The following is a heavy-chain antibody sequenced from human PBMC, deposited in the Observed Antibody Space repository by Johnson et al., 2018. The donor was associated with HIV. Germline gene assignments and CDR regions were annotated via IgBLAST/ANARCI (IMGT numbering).Heavy chain of an antibody. CDR3: ARGGHCGGDCAGAKQALDI. Sequence: QVQLVESGGGVVQPGGSLRLSCAASGLAFSSYGMHWVRQAPGKGLEWVAFIRYDVTKKYYADSVQGRFTISRDNSKNTVLLQMNSLRVEDTAVYYCARGGHCGGDCAGAKQALDIWGQGTRVTVSS. D-gene: IGHD2-21*01. CDR2: IRYDVTKK. CDR1: GLAFSSYG. J-gene: IGHJ3*02. V-gene: IGHV3-30*02.